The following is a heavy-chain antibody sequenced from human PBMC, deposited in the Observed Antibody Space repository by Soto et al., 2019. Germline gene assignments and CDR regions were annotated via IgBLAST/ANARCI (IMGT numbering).Heavy chain of an antibody. Sequence: RLSCVASEFTFSNYAMSWVRQAPGKGLEWVSAISGNDDSTYYADSVKGRCIISRDNSKNTLDLQMNSLRAQDTAVYYCAKDLSKSGVIVFDYWGQGIRVTVSS. V-gene: IGHV3-23*01. CDR3: AKDLSKSGVIVFDY. CDR1: EFTFSNYA. D-gene: IGHD2-15*01. CDR2: ISGNDDST. J-gene: IGHJ4*02.